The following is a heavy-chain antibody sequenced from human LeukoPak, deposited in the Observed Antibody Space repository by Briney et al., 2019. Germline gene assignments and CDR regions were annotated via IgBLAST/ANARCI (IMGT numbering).Heavy chain of an antibody. D-gene: IGHD5-12*01. Sequence: GRSLRLSCAASGFTFSSYGMHWVRQAPGKGLEWVASISSSSGYIYYADSVKGRFTISRDNGKNSLYLQMDSLRAEDTAVYYCARDSYGAYSGYVYFDYWGQGTLVTVSS. V-gene: IGHV3-21*01. CDR2: ISSSSGYI. J-gene: IGHJ4*02. CDR1: GFTFSSYG. CDR3: ARDSYGAYSGYVYFDY.